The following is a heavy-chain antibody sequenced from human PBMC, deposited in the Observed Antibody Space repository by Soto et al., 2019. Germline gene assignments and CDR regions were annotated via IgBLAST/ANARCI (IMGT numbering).Heavy chain of an antibody. CDR1: GFTFNNYA. V-gene: IGHV3-23*01. CDR2: ISGSASST. J-gene: IGHJ4*02. D-gene: IGHD5-18*01. CDR3: AKDSGDVDTAMDYFDY. Sequence: EVQLLESGGGLAQPGGSLRLSCAASGFTFNNYAMSWVRQAPGKGLEWVSGISGSASSTHYADSVKGRFTISRDNSKNTLYLQMSSLRAEDTAVYYCAKDSGDVDTAMDYFDYWGQGTLVTVSS.